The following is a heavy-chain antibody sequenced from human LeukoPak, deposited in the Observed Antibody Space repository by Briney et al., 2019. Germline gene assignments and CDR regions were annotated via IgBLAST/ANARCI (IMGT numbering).Heavy chain of an antibody. J-gene: IGHJ2*01. D-gene: IGHD6-13*01. V-gene: IGHV3-7*01. CDR1: GFTFRDFW. Sequence: PGGSLRLSCAASGFTFRDFWMSWMRQAPGKGLEWVANIKQDGSEKYYVDSVKGRFTISRDNAKNSLYLQMNSLRAEDTAVYYCARIPYSSSWRGPDWYFDLWGRGTLVTVSS. CDR3: ARIPYSSSWRGPDWYFDL. CDR2: IKQDGSEK.